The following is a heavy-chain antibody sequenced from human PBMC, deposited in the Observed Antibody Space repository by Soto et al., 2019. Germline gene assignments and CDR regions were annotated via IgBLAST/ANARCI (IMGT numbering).Heavy chain of an antibody. V-gene: IGHV1-18*01. CDR3: ARSPPYSYDSSGYSLGPDAFEI. CDR1: GYTFTSYG. Sequence: ASVKVSCKASGYTFTSYGISWVRQAPGQGLEGMGWISAYNGNTNYAQKLQGRVTMTTDTSTSTAYMELRRLRSDDTAVYYCARSPPYSYDSSGYSLGPDAFEIWGQGTMVTVSS. J-gene: IGHJ3*02. D-gene: IGHD3-22*01. CDR2: ISAYNGNT.